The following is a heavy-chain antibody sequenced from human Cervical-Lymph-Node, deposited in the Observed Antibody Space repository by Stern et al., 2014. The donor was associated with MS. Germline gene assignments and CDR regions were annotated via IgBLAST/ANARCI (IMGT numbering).Heavy chain of an antibody. Sequence: EVQLVESGGGLVQPGGSLTLSCAASGFTFTRFRMHWVRQVPGKGLVWVSRINEDGSITNYADSVKGRFTISRDNAKNTLYLQMSSLRAEDTAVYYCARDVAGRSSYWGQGTLVTVSS. CDR3: ARDVAGRSSY. D-gene: IGHD6-6*01. CDR1: GFTFTRFR. J-gene: IGHJ4*02. CDR2: INEDGSIT. V-gene: IGHV3-74*01.